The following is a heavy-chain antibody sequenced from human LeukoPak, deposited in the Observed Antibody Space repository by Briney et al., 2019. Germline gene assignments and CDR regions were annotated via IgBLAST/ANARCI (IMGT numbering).Heavy chain of an antibody. CDR1: GGSITTYY. Sequence: PSETLSLTCTVSGGSITTYYWSWIRQPPGKGLDWIGYISNSGSTNYNPSLQSRVTISVDRSKNQLSLKLSSVTAADTAVYHCVRLQPNTGEWAFDIWGQGTMVSVSS. CDR2: ISNSGST. J-gene: IGHJ3*02. CDR3: VRLQPNTGEWAFDI. V-gene: IGHV4-59*01. D-gene: IGHD1-1*01.